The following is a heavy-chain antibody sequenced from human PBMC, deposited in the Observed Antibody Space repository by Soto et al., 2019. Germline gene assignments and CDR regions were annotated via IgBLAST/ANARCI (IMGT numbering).Heavy chain of an antibody. V-gene: IGHV4-39*01. D-gene: IGHD3-9*01. J-gene: IGHJ5*02. CDR2: IYYSRST. Sequence: SETLSLTCTVSGGSISSSSYYWGWIRQPPGKGLEWIGSIYYSRSTYYNPSLKSRVTISVDTSKNQFSLKLSSVTAADTAVYYCVRLRYFDWTNTWFDPWGQGALVTVSS. CDR3: VRLRYFDWTNTWFDP. CDR1: GGSISSSSYY.